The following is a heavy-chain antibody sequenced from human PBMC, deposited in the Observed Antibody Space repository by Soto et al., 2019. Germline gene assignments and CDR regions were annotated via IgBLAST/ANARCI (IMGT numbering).Heavy chain of an antibody. D-gene: IGHD3-3*01. CDR3: ARANTIFGVVIIQHWFDP. Sequence: SETLSLTCTVSGGSISSYYWSWIRQPPGEGLEWIGYIYYSGSTNYNPSLKSRVTISVDTSKNQFSLKLSSVTAADTAVYYCARANTIFGVVIIQHWFDPWGQGTLVTVSS. CDR1: GGSISSYY. CDR2: IYYSGST. V-gene: IGHV4-59*08. J-gene: IGHJ5*02.